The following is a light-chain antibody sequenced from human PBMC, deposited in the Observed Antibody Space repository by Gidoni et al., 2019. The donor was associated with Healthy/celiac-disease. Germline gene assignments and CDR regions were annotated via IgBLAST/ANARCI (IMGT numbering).Light chain of an antibody. CDR2: GNS. CDR3: QSYDSSLSGYV. Sequence: QSVLTQPPSLSGAPRPMVTISCTGSSSNIGAGYDVHWYQQLPGTAPKLLIYGNSNRPSVVPDRFSGSKSGTSASLAITGRQAEDEADYYCQSYDSSLSGYVFGTGTKVTVL. J-gene: IGLJ1*01. V-gene: IGLV1-40*01. CDR1: SSNIGAGYD.